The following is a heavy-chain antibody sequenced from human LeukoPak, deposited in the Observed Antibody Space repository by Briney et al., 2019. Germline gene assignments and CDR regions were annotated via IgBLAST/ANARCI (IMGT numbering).Heavy chain of an antibody. D-gene: IGHD6-19*01. Sequence: GGSLRLSCSASGFALSTYIMHWARQAPGKGLEYVAAISASGSDTHYADFAKGRFTISRDNSENTLYLQMGSLRADDMAIYYCSTDSSGGKDDYWGQGALSPSPQ. V-gene: IGHV3-64*02. CDR2: ISASGSDT. J-gene: IGHJ4*02. CDR1: GFALSTYI. CDR3: STDSSGGKDDY.